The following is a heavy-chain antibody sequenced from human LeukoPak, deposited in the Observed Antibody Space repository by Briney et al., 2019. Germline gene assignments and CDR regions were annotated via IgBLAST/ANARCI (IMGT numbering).Heavy chain of an antibody. CDR1: GYTFTGYD. Sequence: ASVKVSCKASGYTFTGYDINWVRQATGQGLEWMGWMNPNSGNTGYAQKFQGRVTMTRNTSISTAYMELSSLRSEDTAVYYCARGNHGFVLTDPWGQGTLVTVSS. V-gene: IGHV1-8*01. CDR2: MNPNSGNT. J-gene: IGHJ5*02. D-gene: IGHD2-8*01. CDR3: ARGNHGFVLTDP.